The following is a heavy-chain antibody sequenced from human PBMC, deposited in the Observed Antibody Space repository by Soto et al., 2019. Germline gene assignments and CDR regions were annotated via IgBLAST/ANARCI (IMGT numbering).Heavy chain of an antibody. CDR1: GFTFSIYG. D-gene: IGHD3-9*01. CDR3: ARDSILTGRSDY. J-gene: IGHJ4*02. CDR2: ISYDGSDK. Sequence: GGSLRLSCAASGFTFSIYGLHWVRQAPGKGLEWVAVISYDGSDKYYAESVKGRFTISRDNSKNTLYLQMNSLRAEDAAVYYCARDSILTGRSDYWGQGTLVTVSS. V-gene: IGHV3-30-3*01.